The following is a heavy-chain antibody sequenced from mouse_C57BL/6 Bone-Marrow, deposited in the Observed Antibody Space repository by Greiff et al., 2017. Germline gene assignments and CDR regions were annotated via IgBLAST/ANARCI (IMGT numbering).Heavy chain of an antibody. D-gene: IGHD3-3*01. J-gene: IGHJ2*01. CDR2: INPSTGGT. CDR1: GYSFTGYY. CDR3: ARGWLDY. Sequence: VQLQQSGPELVKPGASVKISCKASGYSFTGYYMNWVKQSPEKSLEWIGEINPSTGGTTYNQKFKAKATLTVDKSSSTAYMQLKGLTSEDSAVYYCARGWLDYWCQGTTLTVSS. V-gene: IGHV1-42*01.